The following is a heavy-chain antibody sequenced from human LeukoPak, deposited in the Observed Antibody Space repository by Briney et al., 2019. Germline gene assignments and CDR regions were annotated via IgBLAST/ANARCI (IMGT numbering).Heavy chain of an antibody. J-gene: IGHJ4*02. D-gene: IGHD6-13*01. CDR1: GYTFTSYG. CDR3: ARVGSSSWYGDY. V-gene: IGHV1-18*01. Sequence: ASVKVSCKATGYTFTSYGISWVRQPPGQGLEWIGWISVYNGNTNYAKKLQGTVTLTTDTSTTTAYTDLRSRRSDDTAVYDCARVGSSSWYGDYSGQGTLVTASS. CDR2: ISVYNGNT.